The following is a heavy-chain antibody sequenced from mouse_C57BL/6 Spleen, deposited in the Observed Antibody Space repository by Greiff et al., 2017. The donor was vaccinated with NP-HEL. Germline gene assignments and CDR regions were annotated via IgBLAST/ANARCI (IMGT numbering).Heavy chain of an antibody. J-gene: IGHJ4*01. D-gene: IGHD2-12*01. Sequence: QVQLQQSGPGLVQPSQSLSISCTVSGFSFTSYGVHWVRQSPGKGLEWLGVICSGGSTDYNAAFISRLSISKDNSKSEVFFKMNSLQADDTAIYCCARKLYQYAMDYWGQGTSVTVSS. CDR1: GFSFTSYG. CDR2: ICSGGST. V-gene: IGHV2-2*01. CDR3: ARKLYQYAMDY.